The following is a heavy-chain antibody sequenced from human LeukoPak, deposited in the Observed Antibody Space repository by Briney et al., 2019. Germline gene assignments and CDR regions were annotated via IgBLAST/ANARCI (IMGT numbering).Heavy chain of an antibody. D-gene: IGHD3-16*02. V-gene: IGHV3-23*01. CDR1: GFTFSSYA. CDR3: AKDVASLLWGSYHTFDY. Sequence: GGSLRLSCAASGFTFSSYAMSWVRQAPGKGLEWVSAISGSGGSTYYADSVKGRFTISRDNSKNTLYLQMNSLRAEDTAVYYCAKDVASLLWGSYHTFDYWGQGTLVTVSS. J-gene: IGHJ4*02. CDR2: ISGSGGST.